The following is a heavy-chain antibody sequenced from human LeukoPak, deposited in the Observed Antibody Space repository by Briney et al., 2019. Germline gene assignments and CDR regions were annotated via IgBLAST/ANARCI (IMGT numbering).Heavy chain of an antibody. V-gene: IGHV3-53*01. Sequence: GGSLRLSCAASGLTVSSNYMNWVRQAPGKGLEWVAVLYSAGNTFYADSVKGRFTISRDNSKNTLYLQMNSLRAEDTALYYCARLIQPQGAFDIWGQGTMVTVSS. CDR3: ARLIQPQGAFDI. J-gene: IGHJ3*02. CDR2: LYSAGNT. D-gene: IGHD3-16*01. CDR1: GLTVSSNY.